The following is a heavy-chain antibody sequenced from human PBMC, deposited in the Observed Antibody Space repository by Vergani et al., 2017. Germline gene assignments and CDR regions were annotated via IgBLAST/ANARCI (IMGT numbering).Heavy chain of an antibody. CDR2: IKQDGSEK. J-gene: IGHJ4*02. V-gene: IGHV3-7*01. CDR3: ARESRAGWQWGPYFDC. Sequence: EVQMVESGGGLVQPGGSLRLSCAASGFTFSSYWMSWVRQAPGKGLEWVANIKQDGSEKYYVDSVKGRFTISRDNAKKSLYLQMNTLRAEDTAVYYCARESRAGWQWGPYFDCWGQGTLVTVSS. CDR1: GFTFSSYW. D-gene: IGHD6-19*01.